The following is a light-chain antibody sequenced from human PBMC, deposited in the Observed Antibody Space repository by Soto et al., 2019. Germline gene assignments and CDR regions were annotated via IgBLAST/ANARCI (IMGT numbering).Light chain of an antibody. CDR1: QSVTSNN. J-gene: IGKJ1*01. CDR2: GAF. CDR3: QQYGTSPWT. Sequence: EITLTQSPGTLSLSRGESATLSCRASQSVTSNNLAWYQQKPGQAPRLLFYGAFNRATGIPDRFRASGSGTDFTLTISRLEADDLALYSCQQYGTSPWTFGQGTKVEIK. V-gene: IGKV3-20*01.